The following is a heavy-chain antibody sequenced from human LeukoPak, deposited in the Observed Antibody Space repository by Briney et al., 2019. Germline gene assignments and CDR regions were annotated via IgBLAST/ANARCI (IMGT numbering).Heavy chain of an antibody. V-gene: IGHV1-3*01. J-gene: IGHJ4*02. CDR3: ARDRYYGLGIFGLFDY. Sequence: ASVKVSCKASGYTFSSYAIHWVRQAPGQRLEWMGWINAGNGNTKYSQKFQGRVTITRDTSASTAYMELSSLRSEDTAVYYCARDRYYGLGIFGLFDYWGQGTLVTVSS. D-gene: IGHD3-10*01. CDR1: GYTFSSYA. CDR2: INAGNGNT.